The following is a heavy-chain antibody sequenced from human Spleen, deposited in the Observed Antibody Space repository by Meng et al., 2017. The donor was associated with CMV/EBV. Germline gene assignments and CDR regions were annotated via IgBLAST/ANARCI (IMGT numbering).Heavy chain of an antibody. J-gene: IGHJ3*01. CDR2: IKQSGSGG. V-gene: IGHV3-7*01. CDR3: ATWYCSGNCCCGHCALVL. Sequence: GESLKISCAASGFTFSTSYMSWVRQAPGKGLEWVAIIKQSGSGGVYVVSVKGRFIISVDNAKNSLYLQMNNLRVEDTAVYYCATWYCSGNCCCGHCALVLWGQGTMVTVSS. D-gene: IGHD2-15*01. CDR1: GFTFSTSY.